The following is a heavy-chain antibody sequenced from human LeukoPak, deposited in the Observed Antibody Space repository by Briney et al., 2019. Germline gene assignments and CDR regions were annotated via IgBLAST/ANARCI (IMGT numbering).Heavy chain of an antibody. D-gene: IGHD1-26*01. V-gene: IGHV3-7*04. Sequence: SGGSLRLSCAASGFTFSSYWMSWVRQAPGKGLEWVANIKQDGSEKYYVDSVKGRFTISRDNAKNSLYLQMNSLRAEDTAVYYCARGGSSTTYYYYYMDVWGEGTTVTISS. CDR2: IKQDGSEK. J-gene: IGHJ6*03. CDR1: GFTFSSYW. CDR3: ARGGSSTTYYYYYMDV.